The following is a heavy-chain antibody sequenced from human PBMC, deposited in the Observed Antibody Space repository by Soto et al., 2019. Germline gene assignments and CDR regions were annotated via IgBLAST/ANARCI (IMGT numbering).Heavy chain of an antibody. V-gene: IGHV3-23*01. CDR3: AKGAGDYYYYYYIDV. D-gene: IGHD1-26*01. CDR2: ISGSGGST. CDR1: GCTFSSYA. J-gene: IGHJ6*03. Sequence: GGSLRLSCAASGCTFSSYAMIWVRQAPGKGLEWVSAISGSGGSTYYADSVKGRFTISRDNSKNTLYLQMNSLRAEDTAVYYCAKGAGDYYYYYYIDVWGKGTTVTAP.